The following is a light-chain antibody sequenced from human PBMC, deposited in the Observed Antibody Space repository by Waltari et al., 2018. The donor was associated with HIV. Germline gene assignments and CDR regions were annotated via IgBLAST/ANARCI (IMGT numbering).Light chain of an antibody. CDR2: DVS. V-gene: IGLV2-11*01. J-gene: IGLJ3*02. CDR3: CSYVGNFTWV. Sequence: QSALTQPRSVSGSPGQSVTISCTGTNSDVGGYNWLTWYQQHPGTVPKLMVYDVSKRPSGVPDRFSASKSDNTAYLTISGLQADDEGDYYCCSYVGNFTWVFGGGTILTVL. CDR1: NSDVGGYNW.